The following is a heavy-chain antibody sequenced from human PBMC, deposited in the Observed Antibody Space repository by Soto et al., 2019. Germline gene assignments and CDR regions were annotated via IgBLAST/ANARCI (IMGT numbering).Heavy chain of an antibody. CDR2: ITYDGSST. V-gene: IGHV3-30*18. J-gene: IGHJ4*02. D-gene: IGHD3-10*01. CDR3: AKDQMGRGWRTLDS. CDR1: GLTFSGYG. Sequence: VESGGGVVQPGTSLRLSCVVTGLTFSGYGMHWVRQAPGKGLEWVADITYDGSSTYYADAVKGRFTVSRDNSKNILYLQMTSLRGDDTAMYYCAKDQMGRGWRTLDSWGQGTLVIVSS.